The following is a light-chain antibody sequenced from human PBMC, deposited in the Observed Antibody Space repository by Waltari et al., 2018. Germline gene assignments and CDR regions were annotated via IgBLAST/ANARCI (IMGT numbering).Light chain of an antibody. CDR2: IIS. CDR3: QQYGTSPYT. CDR1: QDINSRF. V-gene: IGKV3-20*01. Sequence: EIVLTHSPGTLSLSPGERATLSCRASQDINSRFLAWYQQKPGQAPRDLMYIISSRATGIPDSFSGSGSGTDFTLSISRLETEDFAVYYCQQYGTSPYTFGQGTKLE. J-gene: IGKJ2*01.